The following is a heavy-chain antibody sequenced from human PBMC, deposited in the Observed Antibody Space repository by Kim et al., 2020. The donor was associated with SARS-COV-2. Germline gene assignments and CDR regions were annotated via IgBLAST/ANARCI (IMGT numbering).Heavy chain of an antibody. J-gene: IGHJ4*02. CDR3: ASGIVVVTALDY. D-gene: IGHD2-21*02. Sequence: YYNPSLKSRVTIAVDTSKNQFSLKLSSVTAADTAVYYCASGIVVVTALDYWGQGTLVTVSS. V-gene: IGHV4-39*01.